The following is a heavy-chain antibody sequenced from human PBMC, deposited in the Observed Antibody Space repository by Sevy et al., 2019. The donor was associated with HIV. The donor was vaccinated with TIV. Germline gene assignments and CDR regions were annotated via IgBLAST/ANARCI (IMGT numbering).Heavy chain of an antibody. CDR2: INHSGST. J-gene: IGHJ5*02. Sequence: SETLSLTCAVYGGSFSGYYWSWIRQPPGKGLEWIGEINHSGSTNYNPSLKSRVTISVDTSKNQFSLKLSSVTAADPAVYYCARRLSHWSQPGWGWFDPWGQGTLVTVSS. V-gene: IGHV4-34*01. CDR1: GGSFSGYY. CDR3: ARRLSHWSQPGWGWFDP. D-gene: IGHD3-3*01.